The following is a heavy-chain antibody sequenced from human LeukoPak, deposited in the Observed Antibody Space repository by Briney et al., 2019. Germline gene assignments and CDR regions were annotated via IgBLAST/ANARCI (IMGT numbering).Heavy chain of an antibody. CDR3: AGDHGDYLLDP. D-gene: IGHD4-17*01. Sequence: PGGSLRLSCAASGFTFSSYWMHWVRQAPGKGLVWVSRINSDGSSTSYADSVKGRFTISRDNAKNTLYLQMNSLRAEDTAVYYCAGDHGDYLLDPWGQGTLVTVSS. J-gene: IGHJ5*02. CDR1: GFTFSSYW. CDR2: INSDGSST. V-gene: IGHV3-74*01.